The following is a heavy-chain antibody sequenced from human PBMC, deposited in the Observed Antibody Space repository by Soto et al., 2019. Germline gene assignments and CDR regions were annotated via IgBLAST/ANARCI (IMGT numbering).Heavy chain of an antibody. CDR3: GRGIQTYCGVDV. CDR2: VNFDGRIT. D-gene: IGHD5-18*01. CDR1: GFTFSNHW. V-gene: IGHV3-74*01. J-gene: IGHJ6*02. Sequence: EVQLVESGGGLVQPGGSLRVSCAASGFTFSNHWMHWVRQVPGKGLVWVSRVNFDGRITNYADSVRGRFTISRDNAKNAVYLQMNSLRADESSVYYCGRGIQTYCGVDVFGLWTTVTVTS.